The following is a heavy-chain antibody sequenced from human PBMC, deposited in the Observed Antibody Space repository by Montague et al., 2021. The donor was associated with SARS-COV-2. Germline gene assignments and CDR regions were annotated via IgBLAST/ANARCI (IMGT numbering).Heavy chain of an antibody. J-gene: IGHJ6*02. D-gene: IGHD3-10*01. CDR2: ISHDESNH. V-gene: IGHV3-30*04. Sequence: SLRLSCAASRLPFNGYAMHWVRQAPGKELEWLTFISHDESNHRYADSVKGRFTISRDNSKNTLYLQMDSLRPEDTAVYYCARVRYYGSGTSLGMDVWGQGTTVTVSS. CDR3: ARVRYYGSGTSLGMDV. CDR1: RLPFNGYA.